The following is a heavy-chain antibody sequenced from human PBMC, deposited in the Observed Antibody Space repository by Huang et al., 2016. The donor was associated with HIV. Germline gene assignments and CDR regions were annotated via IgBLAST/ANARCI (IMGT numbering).Heavy chain of an antibody. CDR3: ARWMNSYGSKYYYYMDV. Sequence: VQLQESGPGVVKPSETLSLTCSVSGGSISSYNWNWIRPPLEKGLEWIGSVYGAGRNKSNSSLKRRITIAGDTSKNEFSLKVRSATAADTAVYFCARWMNSYGSKYYYYMDVWGKGTTVIVSS. J-gene: IGHJ6*03. CDR1: GGSISSYN. CDR2: VYGAGRN. D-gene: IGHD3-10*01. V-gene: IGHV4-59*13.